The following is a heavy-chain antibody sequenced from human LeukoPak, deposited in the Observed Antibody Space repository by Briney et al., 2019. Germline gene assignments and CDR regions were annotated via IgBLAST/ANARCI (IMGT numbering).Heavy chain of an antibody. CDR1: GYTFTSYD. Sequence: ASVKVSCKASGYTFTSYDINWVRQATGQGLEWMGWMNPNSGNTGYAQKFQGRVTMTRNTSISTAYTELSSLRSEDTAVYYCARGSSGWYYMDVWGKGTTVTVSS. D-gene: IGHD6-19*01. CDR3: ARGSSGWYYMDV. V-gene: IGHV1-8*01. J-gene: IGHJ6*03. CDR2: MNPNSGNT.